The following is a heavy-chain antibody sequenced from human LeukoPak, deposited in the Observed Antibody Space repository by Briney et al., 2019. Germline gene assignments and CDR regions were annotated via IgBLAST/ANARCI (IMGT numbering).Heavy chain of an antibody. V-gene: IGHV4-59*01. D-gene: IGHD6-19*01. J-gene: IGHJ5*02. Sequence: SENLSLTCTVSGGSISSYYWSWIRQPPGKGLEGIGYIYYSGSTNYNPSLKSRVTISVDTSKNQFSLKLSSVTAADTAVYYCAGYDIAVAPSRFGPWGQGTLVTVSP. CDR1: GGSISSYY. CDR3: AGYDIAVAPSRFGP. CDR2: IYYSGST.